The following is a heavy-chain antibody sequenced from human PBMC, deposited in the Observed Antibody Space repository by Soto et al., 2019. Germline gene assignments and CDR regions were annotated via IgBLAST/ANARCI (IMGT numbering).Heavy chain of an antibody. Sequence: EMQLLESGGGLVQPGGSLRLSCAASGFTFSNYAMSWVRQAPGKGLEWVSAISASGGSTYYADSVKGRFTISRDNSVDTLFLQMNSLRVEDTDVYYCAKVGPWAEVKPSLDWFDPWGQGTLVTVSS. CDR1: GFTFSNYA. J-gene: IGHJ5*02. CDR3: AKVGPWAEVKPSLDWFDP. CDR2: ISASGGST. D-gene: IGHD3-10*01. V-gene: IGHV3-23*01.